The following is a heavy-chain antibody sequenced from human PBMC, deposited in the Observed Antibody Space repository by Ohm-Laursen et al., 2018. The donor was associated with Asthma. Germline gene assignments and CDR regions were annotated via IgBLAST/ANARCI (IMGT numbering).Heavy chain of an antibody. CDR1: GFTFSSYA. CDR3: AKDFRDAFDV. CDR2: ISSSGGST. V-gene: IGHV3-23*01. Sequence: SLRLSCSASGFTFSSYAMSWVRQAPGKGLEWVSGISSSGGSTYYADNVRARFTISRDNSKNTLYLQMSRLRTEDTAVYSCAKDFRDAFDVWGQGTMVTVSS. J-gene: IGHJ3*01.